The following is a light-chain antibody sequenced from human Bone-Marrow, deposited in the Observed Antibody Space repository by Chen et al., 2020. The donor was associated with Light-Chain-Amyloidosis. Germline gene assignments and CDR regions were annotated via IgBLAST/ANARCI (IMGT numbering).Light chain of an antibody. J-gene: IGLJ1*01. V-gene: IGLV2-14*01. CDR3: SSYTITNTLV. Sequence: QSALTQPASVSGSPGQSITISCTGTSSAVGGDNHVSWYQQHPDKAPKLMISEVTNRPSWVPDRFSGSKSDNTASLTISGLQTEDEADYFCSSYTITNTLVFGSGTRVTVL. CDR2: EVT. CDR1: SSAVGGDNH.